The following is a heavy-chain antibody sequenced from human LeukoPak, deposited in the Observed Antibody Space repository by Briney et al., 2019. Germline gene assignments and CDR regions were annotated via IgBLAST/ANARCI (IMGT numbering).Heavy chain of an antibody. V-gene: IGHV4-39*01. CDR1: GGSINSSSSY. J-gene: IGHJ4*02. Sequence: SETLSLTCTLSGGSINSSSSYWDWIRQPPGKGLEWTGSIYYGGSTYYNPSLKSRIAISVDTSKNQFSLKLNSVTAADTAVYYCARRPAAGTEFDYWGQGTLVTVSS. D-gene: IGHD6-13*01. CDR3: ARRPAAGTEFDY. CDR2: IYYGGST.